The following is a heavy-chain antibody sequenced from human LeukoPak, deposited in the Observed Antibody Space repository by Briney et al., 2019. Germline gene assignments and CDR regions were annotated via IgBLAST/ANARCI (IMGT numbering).Heavy chain of an antibody. J-gene: IGHJ5*02. CDR2: IYYSGST. Sequence: SETLSLTCTVSGGSISSSSYYWGWIRQPPGKGLEWIGSIYYSGSTYYNPSLKSRVTISVDASKNQFSLKLSSVTAADTAVYYCARDSSGWLETYNWFDPWGQGTLVTVSS. CDR3: ARDSSGWLETYNWFDP. V-gene: IGHV4-39*07. D-gene: IGHD6-19*01. CDR1: GGSISSSSYY.